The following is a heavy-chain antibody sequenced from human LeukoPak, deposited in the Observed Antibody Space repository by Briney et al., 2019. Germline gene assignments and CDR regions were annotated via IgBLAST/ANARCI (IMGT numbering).Heavy chain of an antibody. Sequence: ASVKVSCKASGYNFNSYGIYWVRQAPGQGLEWMGWIGSESGNTKYAQKFQGRVTMTADTSTTTAYMELTSLRSDDTAVYYCARGLGYCTSTDCYSVPFDLWGQGTLVTVSS. CDR1: GYNFNSYG. CDR3: ARGLGYCTSTDCYSVPFDL. CDR2: IGSESGNT. J-gene: IGHJ3*01. D-gene: IGHD2-2*01. V-gene: IGHV1-18*01.